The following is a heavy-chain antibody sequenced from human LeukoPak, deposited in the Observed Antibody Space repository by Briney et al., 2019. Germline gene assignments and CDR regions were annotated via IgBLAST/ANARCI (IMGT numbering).Heavy chain of an antibody. D-gene: IGHD6-13*01. CDR2: ISGSGGST. J-gene: IGHJ4*02. V-gene: IGHV3-23*01. CDR1: GFPFSSYP. CDR3: AKDVVAAAGYLFDC. Sequence: PGGCLRLSCAASGFPFSSYPINSVRQPPGKGLELVSAISGSGGSTYYADSVKGRFTISRDNSKNTLYLQMNSLRAEDTAVYYCAKDVVAAAGYLFDCWGQGTLVTVSS.